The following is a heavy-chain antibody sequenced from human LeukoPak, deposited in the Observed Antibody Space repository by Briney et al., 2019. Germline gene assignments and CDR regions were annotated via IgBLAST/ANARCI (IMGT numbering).Heavy chain of an antibody. D-gene: IGHD3-10*01. CDR3: ATVWFGELLSAFGMDV. Sequence: ASVKVSCKVSGYTLTELSMHWVRQAPGKGLEWMGGFDPEDGETIYAQKFQGRVTMTEDTSTDTAYMELSSLRSEDTAVYYCATVWFGELLSAFGMDVWGQGTTVTVSS. V-gene: IGHV1-24*01. CDR2: FDPEDGET. CDR1: GYTLTELS. J-gene: IGHJ6*02.